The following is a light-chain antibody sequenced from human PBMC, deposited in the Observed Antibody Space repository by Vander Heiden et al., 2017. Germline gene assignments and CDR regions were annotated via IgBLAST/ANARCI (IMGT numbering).Light chain of an antibody. CDR2: QDN. J-gene: IGLJ2*01. CDR3: QACASRIPVI. V-gene: IGLV3-1*01. Sequence: SFDLAQPPSGSVSPGQTARITLPGDRLRENYVSWYQQMPGQSPTVVIYQDNKRPSGIPERFSGSNSGNTATLTISGAQALDEADYYCQACASRIPVIFGGGTQLTVL. CDR1: RLRENY.